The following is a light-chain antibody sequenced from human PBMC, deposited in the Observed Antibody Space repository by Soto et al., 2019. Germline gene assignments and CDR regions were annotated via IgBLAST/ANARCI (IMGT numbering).Light chain of an antibody. V-gene: IGLV2-14*01. CDR1: SSDVGGYNY. J-gene: IGLJ2*01. CDR3: CSYTSSSTVV. CDR2: EVS. Sequence: QSALTQPASVSGSPGQSITISCTGTSSDVGGYNYVSWYQQHPGKAPKVMIYEVSNRPSGVSNRFSGSKSGNTASLTISGLQAEDEADYYCCSYTSSSTVVFGGGTKLTVL.